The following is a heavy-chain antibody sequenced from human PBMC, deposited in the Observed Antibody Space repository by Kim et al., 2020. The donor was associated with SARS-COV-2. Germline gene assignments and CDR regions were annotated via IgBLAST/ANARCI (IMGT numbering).Heavy chain of an antibody. Sequence: GGSLRLSCAASGFTFSSYGMHWVRQTPGKGLEWVAVISSDGINKYYADSVKGRFTISRDNSKNTLYLQMNSLRAEDTAVYYCAKDSTSWWLGEPSYSYYGMHIWGDGPTVTLS. CDR2: ISSDGINK. CDR3: AKDSTSWWLGEPSYSYYGMHI. CDR1: GFTFSSYG. D-gene: IGHD3-10*01. V-gene: IGHV3-30*18. J-gene: IGHJ6*02.